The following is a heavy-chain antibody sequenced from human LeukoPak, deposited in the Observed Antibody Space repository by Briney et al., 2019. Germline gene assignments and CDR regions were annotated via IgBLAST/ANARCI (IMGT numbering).Heavy chain of an antibody. CDR3: AKVLGEYSIRSKPLDT. D-gene: IGHD6-13*01. V-gene: IGHV3-30*02. CDR2: IRYDGSNK. J-gene: IGHJ5*02. CDR1: GFTFSAYG. Sequence: PGGSLRLSCATSGFTFSAYGMHWVRQAPVKGLEWVAFIRYDGSNKYYPDSVGGRFTVSRDNSKNTLYLQMNSLRPEDTAVYYCAKVLGEYSIRSKPLDTWGQGTLVTVSS.